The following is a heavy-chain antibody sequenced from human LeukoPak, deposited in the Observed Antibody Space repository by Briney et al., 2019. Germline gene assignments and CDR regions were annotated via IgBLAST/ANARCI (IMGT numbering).Heavy chain of an antibody. Sequence: SVKVSCKASGGTFSSYTISWVRQAPGQGLEWMGRIIPIPGIANYAQKFQGRVTITADKSTSTAYMELSSLRSEDTAVYYCARDGRYCSSTSCYPYYGMDVWGQGTTVTVSS. CDR1: GGTFSSYT. D-gene: IGHD2-2*01. V-gene: IGHV1-69*04. CDR2: IIPIPGIA. CDR3: ARDGRYCSSTSCYPYYGMDV. J-gene: IGHJ6*02.